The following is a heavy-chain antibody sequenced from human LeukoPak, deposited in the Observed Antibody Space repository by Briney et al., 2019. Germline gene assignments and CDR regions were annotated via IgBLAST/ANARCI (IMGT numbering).Heavy chain of an antibody. V-gene: IGHV1-46*01. Sequence: ASVKVSCKASGYTFTSFHMHWVRQALGQGLEWMGIINPSGGTTSYAQNFQGRVTMTRDTSTSTVYMELSSLRSEDTAVYYCARGRDNPDTDWGQGTLVTVSS. CDR1: GYTFTSFH. CDR3: ARGRDNPDTD. CDR2: INPSGGTT. D-gene: IGHD1-14*01. J-gene: IGHJ4*02.